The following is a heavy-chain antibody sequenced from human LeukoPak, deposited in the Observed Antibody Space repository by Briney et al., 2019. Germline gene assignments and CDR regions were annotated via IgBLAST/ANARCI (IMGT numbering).Heavy chain of an antibody. CDR1: GDSMRSYF. V-gene: IGHV4-59*08. D-gene: IGHD6-19*01. Sequence: SETLSLTCTVSGDSMRSYFWTWIRQPPGKGLEWIGYIYHTGSTTYNPSLRSRVTISLDTSKNQFSLNLSFVTAADTAVYYCARGTWSAGMRMRGYYFDDWGQGTLVTVSS. CDR3: ARGTWSAGMRMRGYYFDD. CDR2: IYHTGST. J-gene: IGHJ4*02.